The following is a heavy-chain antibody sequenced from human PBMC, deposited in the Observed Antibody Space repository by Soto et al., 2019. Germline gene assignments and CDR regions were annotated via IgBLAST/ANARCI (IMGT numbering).Heavy chain of an antibody. Sequence: QVQLVQSAAEVKKPGSSVKVSCKASGDTFNFYTINWVRQAPGLGLEWMGRFNPILSFSNSALKFQGRVTLTADKSTSTAYMVLSSLRSEDTAIYYCATSFGSGSRAFDYWGQGALVTVSS. V-gene: IGHV1-69*02. J-gene: IGHJ4*02. CDR1: GDTFNFYT. CDR2: FNPILSFS. CDR3: ATSFGSGSRAFDY. D-gene: IGHD3-10*01.